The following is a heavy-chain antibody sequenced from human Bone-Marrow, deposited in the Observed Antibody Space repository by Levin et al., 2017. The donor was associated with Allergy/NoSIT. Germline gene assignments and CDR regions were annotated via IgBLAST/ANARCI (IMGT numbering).Heavy chain of an antibody. V-gene: IGHV4-59*02. CDR2: ININYSGGT. CDR3: ARDNWYRRDSSTWDHYGMDV. J-gene: IGHJ6*02. D-gene: IGHD3-22*01. Sequence: SETLSLTCIVSGDSVSSYYWSWIRQPPGKGLEWIGYININYSGGTNYNPSLKSRVTISVDTSKNQFSLKLSSVTAADTAVYYCARDNWYRRDSSTWDHYGMDVWGQGTTVTVSS. CDR1: GDSVSSYY.